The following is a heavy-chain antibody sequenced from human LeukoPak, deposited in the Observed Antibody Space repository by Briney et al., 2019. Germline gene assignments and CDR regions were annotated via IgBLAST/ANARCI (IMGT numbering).Heavy chain of an antibody. Sequence: SKTLSLTCTVSGGSISSSSYYWGWIRQPPGKGLEWIGSIYHSGSTYYNPSLKSRVTISVDTSKNRFSLKLSSVTAADTAVYYCAIITTTHYFDYWGQGTLVTVSS. CDR1: GGSISSSSYY. J-gene: IGHJ4*02. CDR3: AIITTTHYFDY. CDR2: IYHSGST. V-gene: IGHV4-39*07. D-gene: IGHD3-22*01.